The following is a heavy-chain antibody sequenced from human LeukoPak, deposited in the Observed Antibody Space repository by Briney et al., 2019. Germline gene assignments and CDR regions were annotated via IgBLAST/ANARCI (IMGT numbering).Heavy chain of an antibody. CDR3: ARSVPMAVSGLDL. Sequence: PGGSLRLSCVASEFIFSDYWMSWVRQAPGKGLEWVANIKQGGREEKYVSSVKGRFAISRDDAKSTLYLQMDSLSGDDTAVYYCARSVPMAVSGLDLWGQGTLVTVSS. CDR1: EFIFSDYW. D-gene: IGHD5/OR15-5a*01. V-gene: IGHV3-7*03. CDR2: IKQGGREE. J-gene: IGHJ5*02.